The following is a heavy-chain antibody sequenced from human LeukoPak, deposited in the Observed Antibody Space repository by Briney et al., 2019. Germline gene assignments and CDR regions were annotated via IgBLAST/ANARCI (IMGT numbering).Heavy chain of an antibody. V-gene: IGHV3-23*01. CDR3: AKDTGRYCSSTSCYTDY. J-gene: IGHJ4*02. CDR1: GFTFSSYA. D-gene: IGHD2-2*02. CDR2: ISGSGGST. Sequence: GGSLRLSCAASGFTFSSYAMSWVRQAPGKGLEWVSAISGSGGSTYYADSVKRRFTISRDNSKNTLYLQMNSLRAEDTAVYYCAKDTGRYCSSTSCYTDYWGQGTLVTVSS.